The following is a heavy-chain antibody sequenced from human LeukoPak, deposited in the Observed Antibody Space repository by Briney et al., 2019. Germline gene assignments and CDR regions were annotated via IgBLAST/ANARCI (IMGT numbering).Heavy chain of an antibody. V-gene: IGHV3-21*01. CDR2: ISSGSSYI. CDR3: ASGYCSSTSCYDFDY. Sequence: GGSLRLSCAASGFTFSSYSMNWVRQAPGKGLEWVSSISSGSSYIYYADSVKGRFTISRDNAKNSLYLQMNSLRAEDTAVYYCASGYCSSTSCYDFDYWGQGTLVTVSS. CDR1: GFTFSSYS. D-gene: IGHD2-2*03. J-gene: IGHJ4*02.